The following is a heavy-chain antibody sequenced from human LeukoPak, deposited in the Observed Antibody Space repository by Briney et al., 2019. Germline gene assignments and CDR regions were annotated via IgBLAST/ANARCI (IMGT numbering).Heavy chain of an antibody. Sequence: PGGSLRLSCAASGFTFSSYSMNWVRQAPGKGLEWVSSISSSSSYIYYADSVKGRFTIPRDNAKNSLYLQMNSLRAEDTAVYYCARDRGRRYCSGGSCYSFAFDIWGQGTMVTVSS. V-gene: IGHV3-21*01. CDR2: ISSSSSYI. J-gene: IGHJ3*02. CDR3: ARDRGRRYCSGGSCYSFAFDI. CDR1: GFTFSSYS. D-gene: IGHD2-15*01.